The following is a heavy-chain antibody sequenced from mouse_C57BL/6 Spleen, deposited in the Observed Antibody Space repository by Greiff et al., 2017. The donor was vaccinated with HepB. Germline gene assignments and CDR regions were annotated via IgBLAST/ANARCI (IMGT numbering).Heavy chain of an antibody. J-gene: IGHJ3*01. V-gene: IGHV1-15*01. Sequence: QVHVKQSGAELVRPGASVTLSCKASGYTFTDYEMHWVKQTPVHGLEWIGAIDPETGGTAYNQKFKGKAILTADKSSSTAYMELRSLTSEDSAVYYCTRLAAYWGQGTLVTVSA. CDR1: GYTFTDYE. CDR3: TRLAAY. CDR2: IDPETGGT.